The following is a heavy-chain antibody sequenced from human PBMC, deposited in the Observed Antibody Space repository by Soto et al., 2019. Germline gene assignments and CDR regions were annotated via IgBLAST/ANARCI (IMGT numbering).Heavy chain of an antibody. D-gene: IGHD3-22*01. CDR1: GYTFTSYY. V-gene: IGHV1-46*01. J-gene: IGHJ4*02. Sequence: ASVKVSCKASGYTFTSYYMHWVRQAPGQGLEWMGIINPSGGSTSYAQKFQGRVTMTRDTSTSTVYMELSSLRSGDTAVYYCARGMVDSSGYSSRFRLDFDYWGQGTLVTVSS. CDR3: ARGMVDSSGYSSRFRLDFDY. CDR2: INPSGGST.